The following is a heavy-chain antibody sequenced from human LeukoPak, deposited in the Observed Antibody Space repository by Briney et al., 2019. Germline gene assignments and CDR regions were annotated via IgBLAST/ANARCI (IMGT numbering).Heavy chain of an antibody. CDR2: LNHSGST. CDR1: GGSFSGYY. Sequence: PSETLSLTCAVYGGSFSGYYWSWIRQTPGKGLEWIGELNHSGSTNYNPSLKSRVTISVDTSKNQFSMKLSSVTAADTAVYYCARTPIVVVAATGPDYDYWGQGTLVTVSS. CDR3: ARTPIVVVAATGPDYDY. J-gene: IGHJ4*02. D-gene: IGHD2-15*01. V-gene: IGHV4-34*01.